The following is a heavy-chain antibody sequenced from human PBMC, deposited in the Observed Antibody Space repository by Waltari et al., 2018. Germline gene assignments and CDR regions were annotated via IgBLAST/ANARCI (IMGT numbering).Heavy chain of an antibody. CDR2: MSYNGAT. Sequence: QLQLQESGPGLGKPSETLSLTCIVSGGSITSNRHYWAWIRQPPGQGLEWIGTMSYNGATYSSPSLKSRVTVSRDPSKNLLSLKLDSVTAADTAVYYCATYIGASIGTAAFDVWGQGTMVTVSS. J-gene: IGHJ3*01. V-gene: IGHV4-39*02. CDR1: GGSITSNRHY. D-gene: IGHD5-12*01. CDR3: ATYIGASIGTAAFDV.